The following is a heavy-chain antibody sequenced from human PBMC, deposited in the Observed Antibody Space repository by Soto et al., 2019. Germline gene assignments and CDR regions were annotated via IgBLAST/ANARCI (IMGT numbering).Heavy chain of an antibody. CDR1: GVSFSGYY. CDR2: INHSGST. CDR3: ARLRAVTTYYYYYMDV. Sequence: PSETLSLTCAVYGVSFSGYYWSWIRQPPGKGLEWIGEINHSGSTNYNPSLKSRVTISVDTSKNQFSLKLSSVTAADTAVYYCARLRAVTTYYYYYMDVWGKGTKVTVSS. V-gene: IGHV4-34*01. D-gene: IGHD4-17*01. J-gene: IGHJ6*03.